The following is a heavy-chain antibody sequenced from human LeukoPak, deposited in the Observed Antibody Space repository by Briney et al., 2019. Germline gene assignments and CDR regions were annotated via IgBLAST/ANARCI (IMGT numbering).Heavy chain of an antibody. CDR1: GGSISSSSCY. CDR2: IYYSGST. D-gene: IGHD1-20*01. J-gene: IGHJ4*02. CDR3: ARRVRDSITGTTYYFDY. V-gene: IGHV4-39*01. Sequence: SETLSLTCTVSGGSISSSSCYWGWIRQPPGKGLEWIGNIYYSGSTYYNPSLKSRVTISVDTSKNQFALNLSSVTAADTAVYYCARRVRDSITGTTYYFDYWGQGTLVTVSS.